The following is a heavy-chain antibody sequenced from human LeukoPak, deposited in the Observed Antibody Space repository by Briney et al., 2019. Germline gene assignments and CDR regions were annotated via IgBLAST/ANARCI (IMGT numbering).Heavy chain of an antibody. CDR1: GDSIRGYY. CDR2: FLYPETS. CDR3: ARSSYQLPYYDY. J-gene: IGHJ4*02. D-gene: IGHD2-2*01. V-gene: IGHV4-59*01. Sequence: SETLSFTCSVSGDSIRGYYWNWIRQPPGKGLEWIGYFLYPETSKYNPSLESRVTMSLDTSKSLVSLTLTSVTAADTAVYYCARSSYQLPYYDYXGQGILVTVSS.